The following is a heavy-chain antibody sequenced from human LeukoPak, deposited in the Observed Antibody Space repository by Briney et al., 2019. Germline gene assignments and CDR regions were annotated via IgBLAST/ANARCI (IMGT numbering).Heavy chain of an antibody. CDR1: GFTFSSYA. CDR2: ISGSGGST. CDR3: AKVGIYYGSGSYFPFDY. Sequence: GGSLRLSCAASGFTFSSYAMSWVRQAPGKGLEWVSAISGSGGSTYYADSVKGRFTISRDNSKNTLYLQMNSLRAEDTAVYYCAKVGIYYGSGSYFPFDYWGQGTLVTVSS. J-gene: IGHJ4*02. V-gene: IGHV3-23*01. D-gene: IGHD3-10*01.